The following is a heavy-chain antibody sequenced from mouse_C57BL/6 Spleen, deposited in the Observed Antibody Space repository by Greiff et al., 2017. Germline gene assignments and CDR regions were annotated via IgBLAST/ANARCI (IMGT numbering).Heavy chain of an antibody. CDR3: TRDYYGSRNYAMDY. CDR1: GYTFTDYE. CDR2: IDPETGGT. V-gene: IGHV1-15*01. D-gene: IGHD1-1*01. J-gene: IGHJ4*01. Sequence: QVQLQQSGAELVRPGASVTLSCKASGYTFTDYEMHWVKQTPVHGLEWIGAIDPETGGTAYNQKFKGKAILTADKSPSTAYMELRSLTSEDSAVYYCTRDYYGSRNYAMDYWGQGTSVTVSS.